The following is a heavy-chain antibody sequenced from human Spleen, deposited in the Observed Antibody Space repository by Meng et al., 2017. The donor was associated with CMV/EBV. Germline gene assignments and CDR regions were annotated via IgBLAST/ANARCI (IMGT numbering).Heavy chain of an antibody. Sequence: GESLKISCAASGFTFSSYEMNWVRQAPGKGLEWVSYVSPTGSTTYYADSVKGRFTISRDNTQNSLYLQMNSLRAEDTAVYYCVRDKRARVFDHWGQGTLVTVSS. D-gene: IGHD6-6*01. CDR1: GFTFSSYE. J-gene: IGHJ4*02. CDR2: VSPTGSTT. CDR3: VRDKRARVFDH. V-gene: IGHV3-48*03.